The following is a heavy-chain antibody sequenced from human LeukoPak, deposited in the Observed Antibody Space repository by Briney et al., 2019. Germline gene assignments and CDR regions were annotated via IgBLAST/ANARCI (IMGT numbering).Heavy chain of an antibody. J-gene: IGHJ4*02. CDR1: GFTFSSYW. Sequence: GGSRRLSCAASGFTFSSYWMSWVRQAPGKGQEWVANIKKDGSEKYYVDSVKGRFTISRDNAKTSLYLQMNSLRAEDTAVYYCARDLSGVTGYTYGRGIDYWGQGTLVTVSS. V-gene: IGHV3-7*01. CDR2: IKKDGSEK. CDR3: ARDLSGVTGYTYGRGIDY. D-gene: IGHD5-18*01.